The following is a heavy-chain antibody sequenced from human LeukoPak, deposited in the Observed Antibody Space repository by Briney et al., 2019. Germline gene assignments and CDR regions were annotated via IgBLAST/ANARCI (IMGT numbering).Heavy chain of an antibody. CDR2: INPNSGGT. J-gene: IGHJ4*02. D-gene: IGHD3-22*01. CDR1: GYTFTGYC. CDR3: ARDLVQRGNYYDSSGPLDY. Sequence: ASVKVSCKASGYTFTGYCMHWVRQAPGQGLEWMGRINPNSGGTNYAQKFQGRVTMTRDTSISTAYMELSRLRSDDTAVYYCARDLVQRGNYYDSSGPLDYWGQGTLVTVSS. V-gene: IGHV1-2*06.